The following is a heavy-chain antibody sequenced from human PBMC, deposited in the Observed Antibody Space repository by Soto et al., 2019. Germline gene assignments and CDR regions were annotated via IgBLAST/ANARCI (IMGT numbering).Heavy chain of an antibody. CDR1: GFTFRDYW. D-gene: IGHD6-19*01. J-gene: IGHJ4*02. V-gene: IGHV3-7*01. Sequence: EVQLVESGGGLVQPGGSLRLSCAVSGFTFRDYWMSWVRQAPGKGLEWVASINQDGSDRRYVDSMRGRFTVSRDNTKNSLYLQMNSLRVEDTAVYFRARLYGSVTTYDHWGQGTLATVSS. CDR2: INQDGSDR. CDR3: ARLYGSVTTYDH.